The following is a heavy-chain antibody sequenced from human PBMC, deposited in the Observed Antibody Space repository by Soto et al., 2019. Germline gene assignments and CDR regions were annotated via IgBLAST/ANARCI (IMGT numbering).Heavy chain of an antibody. CDR2: ISYDGRNK. CDR3: ARSLEGRGYTIDY. CDR1: GFTFSDYT. Sequence: PGGSLRLSCAASGFTFSDYTMYWVRQAPGKGLEWLAVISYDGRNKFYADSVKGRFTISRDNSKNTLYLQLDSLVQMNSLRSEDTAVYYCARSLEGRGYTIDYWGQGTLVTVSS. V-gene: IGHV3-30*04. J-gene: IGHJ4*01. D-gene: IGHD5-12*01.